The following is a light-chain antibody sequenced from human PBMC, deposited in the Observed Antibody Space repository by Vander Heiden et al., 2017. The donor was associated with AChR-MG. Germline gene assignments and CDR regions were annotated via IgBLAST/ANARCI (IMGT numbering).Light chain of an antibody. CDR3: QSSDGSNSWV. V-gene: IGLV6-57*02. CDR2: DDN. Sequence: NFVLPQPHSVSESPGQTVTISCTGSGGSVASNFVQWYQQSPGIASTTVIFDDNRRPSGVPDRFAGSIDSSSNAASLTISGLKTEDEADDYCQSSDGSNSWVFGGGTKLTVL. J-gene: IGLJ3*02. CDR1: GGSVASNF.